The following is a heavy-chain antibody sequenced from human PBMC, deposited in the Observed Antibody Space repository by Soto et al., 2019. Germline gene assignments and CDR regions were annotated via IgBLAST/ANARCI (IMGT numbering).Heavy chain of an antibody. Sequence: ASVKLSCKDSGYTFTSNGISWVRQAPKQGLEWMGWISAYNGNTNYAQKLQGRVTMTTDTSTSTAYMELRSLRSDDTAVYYCARDYYKYYDSSGYYRSPAYWGQGTLVTVSS. D-gene: IGHD3-22*01. CDR1: GYTFTSNG. V-gene: IGHV1-18*01. CDR3: ARDYYKYYDSSGYYRSPAY. J-gene: IGHJ4*02. CDR2: ISAYNGNT.